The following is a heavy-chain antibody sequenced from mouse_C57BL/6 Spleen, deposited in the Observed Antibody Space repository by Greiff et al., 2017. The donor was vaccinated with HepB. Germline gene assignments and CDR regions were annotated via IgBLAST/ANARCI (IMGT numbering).Heavy chain of an antibody. CDR1: GYTFTSYT. Sequence: VQLQQSGAELARPGASVKMSCKASGYTFTSYTMHWVKQRPGQGLEWIGYINPSSGYTKYNQKFKDKATLTADKSSSTAYMQLSSLTSEDSAVYYSAEAYYSNYGESFVYWGQGTTLTVSS. V-gene: IGHV1-4*01. J-gene: IGHJ2*01. D-gene: IGHD2-5*01. CDR3: AEAYYSNYGESFVY. CDR2: INPSSGYT.